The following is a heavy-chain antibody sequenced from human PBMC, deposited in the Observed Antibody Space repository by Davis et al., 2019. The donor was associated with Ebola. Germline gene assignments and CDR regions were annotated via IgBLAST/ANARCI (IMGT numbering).Heavy chain of an antibody. Sequence: ASVKVSCKASGYTFTSYDINWVRQATGQGLEWMGWMNPNSGNTGYAQKFQGRVTMTRNTSISTAYMELNSLRAEDTAVYYCAKMPGALWFGARWGQGTLVTVSS. CDR1: GYTFTSYD. D-gene: IGHD3-10*01. J-gene: IGHJ4*02. CDR3: AKMPGALWFGAR. V-gene: IGHV1-8*01. CDR2: MNPNSGNT.